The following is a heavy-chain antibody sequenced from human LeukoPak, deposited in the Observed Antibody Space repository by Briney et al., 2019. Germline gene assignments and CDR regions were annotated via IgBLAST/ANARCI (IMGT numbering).Heavy chain of an antibody. CDR3: VEDELRYFDWEGQIFPYYFDY. CDR1: GFTFSSYA. J-gene: IGHJ4*02. D-gene: IGHD3-9*01. Sequence: GGSLRLSCSASGFTFSSYAMHWVRQAPGKGLEYVSAISSNGGSTYYADSVKGRFTVSRDNSENTLYLQMSSLRAEDTAVYYCVEDELRYFDWEGQIFPYYFDYWGQGTLVTVSS. V-gene: IGHV3-64D*06. CDR2: ISSNGGST.